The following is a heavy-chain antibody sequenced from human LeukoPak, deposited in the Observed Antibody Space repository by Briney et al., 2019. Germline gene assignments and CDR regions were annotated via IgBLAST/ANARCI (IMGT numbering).Heavy chain of an antibody. V-gene: IGHV5-51*01. CDR1: GSSFTSYW. CDR2: IYPGDSDT. D-gene: IGHD3-10*01. J-gene: IGHJ6*02. Sequence: GESLKISCQGSGSSFTSYWIGWVRPLPGKGLEWMGIIYPGDSDTRYSPSFQGQVTISADKSISTAYLQWSSLKASDTAMYYCARHFWFGELVDYYYGMDVWGQGTTVTVSS. CDR3: ARHFWFGELVDYYYGMDV.